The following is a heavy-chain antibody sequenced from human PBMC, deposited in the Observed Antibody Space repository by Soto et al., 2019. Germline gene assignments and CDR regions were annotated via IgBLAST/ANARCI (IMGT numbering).Heavy chain of an antibody. J-gene: IGHJ4*02. V-gene: IGHV1-69*12. Sequence: QVQLVQSGAEVKKPGSSVKVSCKASGGTFSSYAISWVRQAPGQGLEWMGGITPIFGTANYAQKFQGRVTVSAEQSTSTAYMELRSLRSEDTAVYYGARPKYRSSPLGYWGQGTLVTVSS. CDR3: ARPKYRSSPLGY. CDR1: GGTFSSYA. CDR2: ITPIFGTA. D-gene: IGHD6-6*01.